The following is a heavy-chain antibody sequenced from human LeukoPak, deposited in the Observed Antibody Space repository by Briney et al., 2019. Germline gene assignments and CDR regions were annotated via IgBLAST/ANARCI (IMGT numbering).Heavy chain of an antibody. CDR1: RFTFSSYA. J-gene: IGHJ4*02. V-gene: IGHV3-23*01. CDR2: ISGGGGST. D-gene: IGHD4-17*01. CDR3: APETLMTTVTTFDY. Sequence: GGSLRLSCAASRFTFSSYAMSWVRQAPGKGLEWVSAISGGGGSTYYADSVKGRFTISRDNSKDTLYLQMNSLRAEDTAVYYCAPETLMTTVTTFDYWGQGTLVTVSS.